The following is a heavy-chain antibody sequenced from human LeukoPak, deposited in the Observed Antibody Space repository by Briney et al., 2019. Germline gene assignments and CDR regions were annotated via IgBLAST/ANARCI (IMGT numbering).Heavy chain of an antibody. D-gene: IGHD2-2*01. CDR3: ARNLPAADY. Sequence: PGGSLRLSCAASGFTFSSYGMHWVRQAPGKGLEWVASINQDGGEKYYVDSVKGRFTISRDNAKNSLYLQMNSLRAEDTAVYYCARNLPAADYWGQGTLVTVSS. V-gene: IGHV3-7*01. CDR1: GFTFSSYG. J-gene: IGHJ4*02. CDR2: INQDGGEK.